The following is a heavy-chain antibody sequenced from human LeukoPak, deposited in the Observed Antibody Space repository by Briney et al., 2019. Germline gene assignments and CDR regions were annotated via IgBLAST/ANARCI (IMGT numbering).Heavy chain of an antibody. Sequence: GGSLRLSCAASGFKFRDYAMTWVRQGPGKGLEWVSSIYPSGDSTFYADSVKGRFTISRDNSKNTLYLQMSSLRTEDTAIYYCAKDVVPDSGWDLDYWGQGTLVTVSS. J-gene: IGHJ4*02. CDR3: AKDVVPDSGWDLDY. D-gene: IGHD6-19*01. V-gene: IGHV3-23*01. CDR2: IYPSGDST. CDR1: GFKFRDYA.